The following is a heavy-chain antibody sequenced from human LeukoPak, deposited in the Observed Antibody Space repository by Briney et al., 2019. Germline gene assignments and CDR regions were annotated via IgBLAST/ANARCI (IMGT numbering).Heavy chain of an antibody. CDR2: ISSSGSTI. D-gene: IGHD4-17*01. V-gene: IGHV3-48*03. J-gene: IGHJ4*02. CDR1: GFTFSSYE. CDR3: ARDLHMTTVTTWFDY. Sequence: GGSLRLSYAASGFTFSSYEMNWVRQAPGKGLEWVSYISSSGSTIYYADAVKSRFTISRNNAKNSMYLQMNSLRAEDTAAYYCARDLHMTTVTTWFDYWGQGTLVTVSS.